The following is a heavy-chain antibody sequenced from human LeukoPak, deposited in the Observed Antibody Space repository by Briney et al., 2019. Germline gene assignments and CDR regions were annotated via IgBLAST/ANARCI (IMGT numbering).Heavy chain of an antibody. CDR2: IWYDASNK. CDR1: GFTFSSFG. Sequence: PGGSLRLSCAASGFTFSSFGMHWVRQAPGKGLEWVAVIWYDASNKYYAYSVKGRFTIYRDNSKNTLFLQMNSLRDDDTAVYYCVRGVGVSRFNYFDPWGQGTLVIVSS. CDR3: VRGVGVSRFNYFDP. V-gene: IGHV3-33*01. D-gene: IGHD6-13*01. J-gene: IGHJ5*02.